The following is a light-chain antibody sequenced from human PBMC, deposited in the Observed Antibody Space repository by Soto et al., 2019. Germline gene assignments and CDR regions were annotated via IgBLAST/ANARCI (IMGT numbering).Light chain of an antibody. CDR3: SSFTFSTTVI. CDR1: SSDVGGY. J-gene: IGLJ2*01. Sequence: QSVLTQPASVSGSPGQSITISCTGTSSDVGGYVSWYQQHPGKAPKLMIYEVSNRPSGVSNRVSGSKSGNTASLTISGLQSEDEADYYCSSFTFSTTVIFGGGTKLTVL. CDR2: EVS. V-gene: IGLV2-14*01.